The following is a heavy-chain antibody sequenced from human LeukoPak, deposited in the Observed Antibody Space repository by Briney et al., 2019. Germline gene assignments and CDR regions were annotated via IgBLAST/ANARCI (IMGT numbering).Heavy chain of an antibody. V-gene: IGHV3-30*02. CDR2: IRYDGNNK. J-gene: IGHJ4*02. D-gene: IGHD6-19*01. CDR3: AKDRWGAVASFDY. Sequence: GGSLRLSCAASGFTFSNYGMHWVRQAPGKGLEWVAVIRYDGNNKYYADSVKGRFTISRDNSKNMLYLQMNSLGTEDTAVYYCAKDRWGAVASFDYWGQGTLVTVSS. CDR1: GFTFSNYG.